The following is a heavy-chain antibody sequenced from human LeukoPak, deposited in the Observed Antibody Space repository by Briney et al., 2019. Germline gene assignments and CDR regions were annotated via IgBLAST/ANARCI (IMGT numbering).Heavy chain of an antibody. CDR3: ARDSGTTGEVKFDP. CDR1: GDSISRYY. CDR2: IYNGGII. D-gene: IGHD3-10*01. Sequence: SETLSLTCAVSGDSISRYYWSWIRQPAGKGLEWIGRIYNGGIITYNPSLKSRVTMSIDTSNNQFSLRLRFVTAADTAVYYCARDSGTTGEVKFDPWGQGTLVTVSS. J-gene: IGHJ5*02. V-gene: IGHV4-4*07.